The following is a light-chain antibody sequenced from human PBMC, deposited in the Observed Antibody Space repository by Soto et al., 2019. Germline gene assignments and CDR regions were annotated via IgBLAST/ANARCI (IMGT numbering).Light chain of an antibody. CDR3: QQYKSWPPLT. J-gene: IGKJ3*01. V-gene: IGKV3-15*01. Sequence: EIVMTQSPATLSVSPGERATLSCRASQSVSTNLAWYQQKPGQAPRLLIFGASTRATDTPPRFSGSGSGTDFTLTISSLQSEDFAVYYCQQYKSWPPLTFGPGTGVEIE. CDR2: GAS. CDR1: QSVSTN.